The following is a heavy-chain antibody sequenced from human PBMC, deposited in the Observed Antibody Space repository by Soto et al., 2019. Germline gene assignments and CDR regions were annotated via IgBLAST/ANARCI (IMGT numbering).Heavy chain of an antibody. D-gene: IGHD3-22*01. Sequence: GGSLRLSCAASGLTASSNYMSWVRQAPGKGMEWVSVIYSGGSTYYADSVKGRFTISRDNSKNTLYLQMNSLRAEDTAVYYCARDGPYYYDSSGYYGMDVWGQGTTVTVSS. CDR3: ARDGPYYYDSSGYYGMDV. CDR1: GLTASSNY. V-gene: IGHV3-53*01. J-gene: IGHJ6*02. CDR2: IYSGGST.